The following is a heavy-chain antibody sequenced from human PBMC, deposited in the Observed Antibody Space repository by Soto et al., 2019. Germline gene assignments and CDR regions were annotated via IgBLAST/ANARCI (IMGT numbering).Heavy chain of an antibody. CDR3: ARLATRYYFDY. CDR2: IYYSGST. Sequence: QVQLQESGPGLVKPSETLSLTCTVSGGSISSYYWSWIRQPPGKGLEWIGYIYYSGSTNYNPSLKSRVTISLDTSKNQFSLKMSSVTAADTAVYYCARLATRYYFDYWGQGTLVTVSS. V-gene: IGHV4-59*01. CDR1: GGSISSYY. D-gene: IGHD1-1*01. J-gene: IGHJ4*02.